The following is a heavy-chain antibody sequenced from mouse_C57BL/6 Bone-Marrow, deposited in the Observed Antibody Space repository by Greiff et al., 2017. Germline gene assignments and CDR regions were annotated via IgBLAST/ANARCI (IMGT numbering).Heavy chain of an antibody. CDR2: IYPRSGNT. CDR1: GYTFTSYG. J-gene: IGHJ4*01. V-gene: IGHV1-81*01. Sequence: QVQLQQSGAELARPGASVKLSCKASGYTFTSYGISWVKQRTGQGLEWIGEIYPRSGNTYYNEKFKGKATLTADKSSSTAYMALRSLTSEDSAVYFCASCDGDYYAMDYWGQGTSVTVSS. CDR3: ASCDGDYYAMDY. D-gene: IGHD2-3*01.